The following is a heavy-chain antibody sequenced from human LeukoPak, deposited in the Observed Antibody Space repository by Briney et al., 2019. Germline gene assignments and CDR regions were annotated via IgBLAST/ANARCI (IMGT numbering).Heavy chain of an antibody. D-gene: IGHD6-6*01. Sequence: SETLSLTCTVSGDSMNIYSWNWIRQPPGVGLEWIGYIYSSGSTNYNPSLKSRVTISLDTSKNQFSLKLNSVTAADTAVYYCARGYSSSSAVHWFDPWGQGTLVTVSS. CDR2: IYSSGST. V-gene: IGHV4-59*01. J-gene: IGHJ5*02. CDR1: GDSMNIYS. CDR3: ARGYSSSSAVHWFDP.